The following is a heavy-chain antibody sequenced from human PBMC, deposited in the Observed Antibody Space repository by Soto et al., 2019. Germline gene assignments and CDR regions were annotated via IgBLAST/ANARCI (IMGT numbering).Heavy chain of an antibody. CDR3: ARAHTLVDAFDI. Sequence: SVKVSCKASGYTFTSYAMHWVRQAPGQRLEWMGRIIPILGITHYAQKFQGRVTIAADKSTTTAYMELSSLRSEDTAMYFCARAHTLVDAFDIWGQGTMVTVS. D-gene: IGHD6-13*01. V-gene: IGHV1-69*04. CDR2: IIPILGIT. CDR1: GYTFTSYA. J-gene: IGHJ3*02.